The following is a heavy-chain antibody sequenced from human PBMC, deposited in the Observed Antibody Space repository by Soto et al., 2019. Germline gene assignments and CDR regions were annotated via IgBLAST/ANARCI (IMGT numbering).Heavy chain of an antibody. D-gene: IGHD6-13*01. CDR2: IYHSGST. Sequence: QVQLQESGPGLVKPSGTLSLTCAVSGGSISSSNWWSWVRQPPGKGLEWIGEIYHSGSTNYNPSRTSRVPISLDKSKNPFSPKPSSVTAADTAVYYCARSWAAAGNPLYYFDYWGQGTLVTVSS. CDR1: GGSISSSNW. V-gene: IGHV4-4*02. J-gene: IGHJ4*02. CDR3: ARSWAAAGNPLYYFDY.